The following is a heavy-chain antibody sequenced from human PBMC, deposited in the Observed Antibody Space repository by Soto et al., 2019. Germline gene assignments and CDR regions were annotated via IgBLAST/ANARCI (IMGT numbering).Heavy chain of an antibody. Sequence: GASVKVSCKASGGTFSNYTISWVLQAPGQGLEWMGGIIPVFGTTDYEQKFQGRVTITADGSTSTAYMKLSSLRSADTAMYYCARSSPYIVVRKPTGNQDYYGMDVWGQGTTVTVSS. D-gene: IGHD2-2*01. J-gene: IGHJ6*02. V-gene: IGHV1-69*13. CDR1: GGTFSNYT. CDR3: ARSSPYIVVRKPTGNQDYYGMDV. CDR2: IIPVFGTT.